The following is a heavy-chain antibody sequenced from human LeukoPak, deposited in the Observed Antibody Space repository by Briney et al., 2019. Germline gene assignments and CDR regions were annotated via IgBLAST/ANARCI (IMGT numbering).Heavy chain of an antibody. V-gene: IGHV3-48*02. D-gene: IGHD3-10*01. CDR1: GFSLSISG. CDR2: ISSSSDLM. Sequence: GGSLRLSCEASGFSLSISGMNWVRQAPGKGLEWVSYISSSSDLMSYVDSVKGRFTVSRDNAKNSLFLQMNSLRDEDTAVYYCARVLRGLYNLGDWGQGTLVTVSP. J-gene: IGHJ4*02. CDR3: ARVLRGLYNLGD.